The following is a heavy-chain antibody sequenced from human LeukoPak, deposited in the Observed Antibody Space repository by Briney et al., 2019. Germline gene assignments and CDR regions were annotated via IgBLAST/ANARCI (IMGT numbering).Heavy chain of an antibody. CDR1: GYSVSSGYF. CDR2: IYHSGST. Sequence: SETLSLTCAVSGYSVSSGYFWGWVRQPPGKGLQWIGSIYHSGSTYYNPSLKSRLTISMDTSKNQFSLILSSVTATDTAVYYCARYVGWGYYYTFDSWGQGTLVTVS. J-gene: IGHJ4*02. D-gene: IGHD3-10*01. CDR3: ARYVGWGYYYTFDS. V-gene: IGHV4-38-2*01.